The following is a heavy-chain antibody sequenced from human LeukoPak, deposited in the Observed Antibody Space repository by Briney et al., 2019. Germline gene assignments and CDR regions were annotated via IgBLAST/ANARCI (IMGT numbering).Heavy chain of an antibody. Sequence: SETLSLTCTVSGYSISSGYYWGWIRQPPGKGLERIGSIYHSGSTYYNPSLKSRLTISLDTSKNQFSLKLSSVTAADTAVYYCARKDPGYSGYSDFDYWGQGTLVTVSS. J-gene: IGHJ4*02. CDR3: ARKDPGYSGYSDFDY. CDR1: GYSISSGYY. CDR2: IYHSGST. D-gene: IGHD5-12*01. V-gene: IGHV4-38-2*02.